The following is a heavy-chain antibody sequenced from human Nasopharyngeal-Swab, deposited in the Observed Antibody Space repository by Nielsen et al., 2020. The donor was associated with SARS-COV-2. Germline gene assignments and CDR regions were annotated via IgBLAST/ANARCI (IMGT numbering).Heavy chain of an antibody. CDR1: GYTFTSYA. D-gene: IGHD3-3*01. Sequence: ASVKVSCKASGYTFTSYAMNWVRQAPGQGLEWMGWINTNTGNPTYAQGFTGRFVFSLDTSVSTAYLQTSSLKAEDTAVYYCARPDPHYDFWSGYYNNYGMDVWGQGTTVTVSS. CDR3: ARPDPHYDFWSGYYNNYGMDV. V-gene: IGHV7-4-1*02. J-gene: IGHJ6*02. CDR2: INTNTGNP.